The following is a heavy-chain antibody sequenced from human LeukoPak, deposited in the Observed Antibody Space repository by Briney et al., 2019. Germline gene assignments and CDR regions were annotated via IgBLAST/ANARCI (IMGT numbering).Heavy chain of an antibody. CDR2: IYYSGST. CDR3: ARGQGRYYDSSGLEY. CDR1: GGSISSYY. D-gene: IGHD3-22*01. V-gene: IGHV4-59*01. Sequence: PSETLSLTCTVSGGSISSYYWSWIRQPPGKGLEWIGYIYYSGSTNYNPSLKSRVTISVDTSKNQFSLKLSSVTAADTAVYYCARGQGRYYDSSGLEYWGQGTLVTVSS. J-gene: IGHJ4*02.